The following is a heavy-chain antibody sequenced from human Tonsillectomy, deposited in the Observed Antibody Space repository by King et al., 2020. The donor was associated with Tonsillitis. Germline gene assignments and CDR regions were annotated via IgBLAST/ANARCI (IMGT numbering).Heavy chain of an antibody. J-gene: IGHJ3*01. CDR3: ARDGAFDL. V-gene: IGHV1-2*02. CDR2: SNPNSGDT. Sequence: QLVQSGAEVKKPGASVKVSCKDSGYTFTDYYMHWLRQAPGQGLEWMGWSNPNSGDTNYGQKVKGRVSLTRDTSIITAYMELSRLTSDDTAVFYCARDGAFDLWGQGTMVTVSS. CDR1: GYTFTDYY.